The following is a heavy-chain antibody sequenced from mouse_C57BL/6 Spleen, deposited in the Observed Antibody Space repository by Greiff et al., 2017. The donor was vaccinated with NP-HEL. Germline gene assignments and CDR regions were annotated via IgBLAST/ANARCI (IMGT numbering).Heavy chain of an antibody. J-gene: IGHJ2*01. CDR1: GFTFSDYG. Sequence: VQRVESGGGLVKPGGSLKLSCAASGFTFSDYGMHWVRQAPEKGLEWVAYISSGSSTIYYADTVKGRFTISRDNAKNTLFLQMTSLRSEDTAMYYCARFDYGSGYYFDYWGQGTTLTVSS. CDR2: ISSGSSTI. V-gene: IGHV5-17*01. D-gene: IGHD2-2*01. CDR3: ARFDYGSGYYFDY.